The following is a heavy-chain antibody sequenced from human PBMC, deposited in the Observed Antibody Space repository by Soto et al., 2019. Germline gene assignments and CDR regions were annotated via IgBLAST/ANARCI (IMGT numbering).Heavy chain of an antibody. CDR2: ISAYNGDT. V-gene: IGHV1-18*01. Sequence: QVQLVQSGAEVKKPGASVRVSCKASGYTFTNYGIGWVRQAPGQGVEWIGWISAYNGDTIYAQKLQGRVTMTTDASTSTAYMELRSLGSDDTAMYFCARVPSYLPEDYWGQGTLVTVSS. J-gene: IGHJ4*02. CDR3: ARVPSYLPEDY. CDR1: GYTFTNYG.